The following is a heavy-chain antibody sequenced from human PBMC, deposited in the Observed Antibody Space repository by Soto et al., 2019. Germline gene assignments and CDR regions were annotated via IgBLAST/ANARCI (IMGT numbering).Heavy chain of an antibody. J-gene: IGHJ4*02. D-gene: IGHD5-12*01. CDR1: GGSVTSGRYY. Sequence: SETLSLTCTVSGGSVTSGRYYWSWIRQPPGKGLEWIGYIYYSGSTNYNPSLKSRVTMSVDTSKNQFSLKVSSVTAADTAVYYCARSGSGYSGYDYFDSWGQGTLVTVSS. CDR2: IYYSGST. CDR3: ARSGSGYSGYDYFDS. V-gene: IGHV4-61*01.